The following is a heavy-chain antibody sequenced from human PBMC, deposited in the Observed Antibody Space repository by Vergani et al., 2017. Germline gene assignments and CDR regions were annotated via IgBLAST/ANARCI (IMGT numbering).Heavy chain of an antibody. CDR3: ARSRPYCTSGSCPAI. V-gene: IGHV4-61*09. CDR2: IHTGGST. J-gene: IGHJ4*02. D-gene: IGHD2-15*01. CDR1: GESIRSGSHY. Sequence: QVQLQESGPGVVKPSQTLSLTFAVSGESIRSGSHYWSWIRQPAGKGPEWIGHIHTGGSTDLNPSFRSRVSISVDTAKSQFSLKRNSVTVADTAVYYCARSRPYCTSGSCPAIWGQGTLVTVSS.